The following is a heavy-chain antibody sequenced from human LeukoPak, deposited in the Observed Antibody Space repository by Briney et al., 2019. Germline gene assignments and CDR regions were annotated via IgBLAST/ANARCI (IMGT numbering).Heavy chain of an antibody. D-gene: IGHD3-10*01. J-gene: IGHJ4*02. CDR2: IKQDGSEI. V-gene: IGHV3-7*01. CDR1: GFPFSSYW. Sequence: GGSLRLSCAASGFPFSSYWMSWVRQAPGKGLEWVANIKQDGSEIYYLDSVKGRFTISRDNAKNSLYLQMNSLRAEDTAVYYCARAGGAWGQGTLVTVSS. CDR3: ARAGGA.